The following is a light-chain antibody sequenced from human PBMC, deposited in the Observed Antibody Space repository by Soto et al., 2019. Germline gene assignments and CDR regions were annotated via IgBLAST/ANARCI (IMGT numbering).Light chain of an antibody. CDR3: QQYNNWLDT. Sequence: EIVMTQSPATLSVSPGERATLSCRASQSVSSNLAWYQQKPGQAPRLLIYGASTRATGIPARFSGSGSGTEFTLTISSLQSEDFAVYYGQQYNNWLDTFGQGTKLEIK. CDR1: QSVSSN. J-gene: IGKJ2*01. V-gene: IGKV3-15*01. CDR2: GAS.